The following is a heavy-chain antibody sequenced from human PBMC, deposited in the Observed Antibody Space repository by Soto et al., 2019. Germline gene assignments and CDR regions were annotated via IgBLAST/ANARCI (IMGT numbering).Heavy chain of an antibody. Sequence: EVQLVESGGGLVQPGGSLRLSCAASGFTFSSYSMNWVRQAPGKGLEWVSYISSSSGTIYYADTVKGRFTISRDNAKNSLYLQMNSLRDEDTAVYYCARRGESWNYLDYWGQGTLVTVSS. CDR1: GFTFSSYS. CDR2: ISSSSGTI. J-gene: IGHJ4*02. V-gene: IGHV3-48*02. D-gene: IGHD1-7*01. CDR3: ARRGESWNYLDY.